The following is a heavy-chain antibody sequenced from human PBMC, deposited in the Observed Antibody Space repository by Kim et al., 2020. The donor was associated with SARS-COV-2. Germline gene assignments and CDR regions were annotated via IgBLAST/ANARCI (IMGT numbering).Heavy chain of an antibody. CDR1: GFTFSSYA. CDR3: ASPLVWRELLPFDY. V-gene: IGHV3-23*01. J-gene: IGHJ4*02. D-gene: IGHD1-26*01. CDR2: ISGSGGST. Sequence: GGSLRLSCAASGFTFSSYAMSWVRQAPGKGLEWVSAISGSGGSTYYADSVKGRFTISRDNSKNTLYLQMNSLRAEDTAVYYCASPLVWRELLPFDYWGQGTLVTVSS.